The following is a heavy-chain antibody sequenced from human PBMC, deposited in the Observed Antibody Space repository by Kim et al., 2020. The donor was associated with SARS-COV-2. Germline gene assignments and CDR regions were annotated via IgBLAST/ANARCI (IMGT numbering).Heavy chain of an antibody. CDR2: IYYSRST. CDR1: GGSISSSSYY. D-gene: IGHD2-8*01. V-gene: IGHV4-39*01. Sequence: SETLSLTCTVSGGSISSSSYYWGWIRQPPGKGLEWTASIYYSRSTYYNPTLKSPVTITVDTSKNQFSLKLSSVTAADTAAYCCARQDGYNGAQHLYGMDVWGQGTTVTVSS. J-gene: IGHJ6*02. CDR3: ARQDGYNGAQHLYGMDV.